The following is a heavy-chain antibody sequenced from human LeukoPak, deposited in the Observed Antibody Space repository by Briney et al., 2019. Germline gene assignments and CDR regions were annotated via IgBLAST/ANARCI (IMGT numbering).Heavy chain of an antibody. CDR3: ARARAVAGNGDFDY. J-gene: IGHJ4*02. Sequence: GASVKVSCKASGGTFSSYAISWVRQAPGQGLEWMGGIIPIFGTANYAQKFQGRVTITSDESTSTAYMELSSLRSEDTAVYYCARARAVAGNGDFDYWGQGTLVTVSS. V-gene: IGHV1-69*13. D-gene: IGHD6-19*01. CDR2: IIPIFGTA. CDR1: GGTFSSYA.